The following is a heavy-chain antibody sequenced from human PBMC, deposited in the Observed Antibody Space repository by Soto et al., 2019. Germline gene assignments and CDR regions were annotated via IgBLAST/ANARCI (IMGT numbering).Heavy chain of an antibody. CDR3: ARSDYYDSSGYYYRYFDY. Sequence: QVQLVQSGAEVKKPGSSVKVSCKASGGTFSSYAISWVRQAPGQGLEWMGGIIPIFGTANYAQKFQGRVTITADESTSTAYMERSSLRSEDTAVYYFARSDYYDSSGYYYRYFDYWGQGTLVTVSS. D-gene: IGHD3-22*01. J-gene: IGHJ4*02. CDR1: GGTFSSYA. CDR2: IIPIFGTA. V-gene: IGHV1-69*01.